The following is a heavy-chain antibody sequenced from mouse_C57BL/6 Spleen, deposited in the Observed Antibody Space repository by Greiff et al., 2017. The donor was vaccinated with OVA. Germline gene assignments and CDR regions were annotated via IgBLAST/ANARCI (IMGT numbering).Heavy chain of an antibody. Sequence: EVQGVESGAELVRPGASVKLSCTASGFNIKDYYMHWVKQRPEQGLEWIGRIDPEDGDTEYAAKFQGKATMTADTSSNTAYLELSSLTSEDTAVYYCTSSDYGSSYGAMGYWGQGTSVTVSS. CDR1: GFNIKDYY. CDR3: TSSDYGSSYGAMGY. V-gene: IGHV14-1*01. J-gene: IGHJ4*01. D-gene: IGHD1-1*01. CDR2: IDPEDGDT.